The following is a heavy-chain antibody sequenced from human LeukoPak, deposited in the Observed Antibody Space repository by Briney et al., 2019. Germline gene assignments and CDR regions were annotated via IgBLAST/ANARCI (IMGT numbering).Heavy chain of an antibody. Sequence: GGSLRLSCAASGFNFGSYWMSWVRQAPGKGLEWVANIKQDGSEKYYVDSVKGRFTISRDNAKKSLYLQMNSLRAEDTAVYYCASDPYCGGDCYRYWGQGTLVTVSS. CDR3: ASDPYCGGDCYRY. CDR1: GFNFGSYW. CDR2: IKQDGSEK. J-gene: IGHJ4*02. V-gene: IGHV3-7*01. D-gene: IGHD2-21*02.